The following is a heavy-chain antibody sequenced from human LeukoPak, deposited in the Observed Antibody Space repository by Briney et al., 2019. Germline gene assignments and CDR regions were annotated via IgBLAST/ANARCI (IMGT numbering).Heavy chain of an antibody. Sequence: PGRSLRLSCAASGFTFDDYAMHWVRHAPGKGLEWVSGISWNSGSIGYADSVKGRFTISRDNAKNSLYLQMNSLRAEDMALYYCAKVATRYYDSSGYYSHYFDYWGQGTLVTVSS. CDR3: AKVATRYYDSSGYYSHYFDY. D-gene: IGHD3-22*01. V-gene: IGHV3-9*03. J-gene: IGHJ4*02. CDR1: GFTFDDYA. CDR2: ISWNSGSI.